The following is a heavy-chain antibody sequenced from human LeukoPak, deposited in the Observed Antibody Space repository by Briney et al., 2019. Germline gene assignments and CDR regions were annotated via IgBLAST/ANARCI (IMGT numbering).Heavy chain of an antibody. CDR2: IYYSGST. CDR1: GGSISIGDYY. J-gene: IGHJ6*02. V-gene: IGHV4-30-4*01. D-gene: IGHD2-2*01. Sequence: PSETLSLTCTVSGGSISIGDYYWSWIRQPPGKGLEWIGYIYYSGSTYYNPSLKSRVTISVDRSKNQFSLKLSSVTAADTAVYYCARYCSSTSCYSRQYGMDVWGQGTTVTVSS. CDR3: ARYCSSTSCYSRQYGMDV.